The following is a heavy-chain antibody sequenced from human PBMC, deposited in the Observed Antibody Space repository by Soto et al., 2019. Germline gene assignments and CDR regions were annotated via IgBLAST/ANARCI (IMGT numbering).Heavy chain of an antibody. CDR2: INSDGSST. Sequence: PGESLKISCAASGFTFRSYWMQWVRQAPGKGLVWVSWINSDGSSTSYADSVKGRFTISRGNAKNTLYLQMNSLRAEDTAVYYCASGGSSLNFDSWGQGTLVTVSS. J-gene: IGHJ4*02. D-gene: IGHD6-6*01. CDR1: GFTFRSYW. V-gene: IGHV3-74*01. CDR3: ASGGSSLNFDS.